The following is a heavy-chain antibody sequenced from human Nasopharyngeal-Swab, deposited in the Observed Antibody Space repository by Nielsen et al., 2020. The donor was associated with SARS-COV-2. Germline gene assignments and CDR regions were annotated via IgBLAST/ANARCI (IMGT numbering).Heavy chain of an antibody. D-gene: IGHD2-8*01. CDR2: IHTTGST. V-gene: IGHV4-61*02. J-gene: IGHJ4*02. Sequence: SEPLSLTCTVTGGSISSTFYYWSWIRRPAGRGLEWIGRIHTTGSTDYNPSLKSRVTISVGTSKNLLFLKLTSVTAADTAVYYCARYTNGRMDYWGQGTLVTVSS. CDR1: GGSISSTFYY. CDR3: ARYTNGRMDY.